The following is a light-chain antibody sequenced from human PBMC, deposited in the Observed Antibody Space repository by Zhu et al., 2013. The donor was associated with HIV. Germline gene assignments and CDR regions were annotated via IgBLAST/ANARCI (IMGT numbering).Light chain of an antibody. V-gene: IGLV2-14*01. CDR1: TSDIGRYNF. CDR2: EVS. Sequence: QYALTQPASMSGSPGQSITISCTGATSDIGRYNFVSWYQQHPGGAPKLIIFEVSHRPSGVSNRFSGSKSDNTASLTISGLQAGDEADYYCSSFTSSSALVFGGGTKLTVL. CDR3: SSFTSSSALV. J-gene: IGLJ3*02.